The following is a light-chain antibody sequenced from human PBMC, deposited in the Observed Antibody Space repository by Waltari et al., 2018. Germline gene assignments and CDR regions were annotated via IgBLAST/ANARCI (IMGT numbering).Light chain of an antibody. Sequence: QSALTQPPSVSGSPGQSVTISCTGTSNDVGGFHRVSWYRQSPGAAPKLILYEVTNRPSGVPDCFSGSKSGNTASLTVSGLQAEDAADYYCSSFTTSTTWVFGGGTKLTVL. CDR3: SSFTTSTTWV. CDR1: SNDVGGFHR. CDR2: EVT. J-gene: IGLJ3*02. V-gene: IGLV2-18*02.